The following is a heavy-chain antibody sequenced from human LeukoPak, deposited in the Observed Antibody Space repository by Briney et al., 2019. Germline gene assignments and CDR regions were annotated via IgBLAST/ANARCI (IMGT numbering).Heavy chain of an antibody. CDR1: GFTFSTHT. D-gene: IGHD3-22*01. CDR2: ISYDGSNK. V-gene: IGHV3-30*18. CDR3: AKEGYHYDSSGYNYYYGMDV. Sequence: PGGSLRLSCAASGFTFSTHTMSWVRQAPGKGLEWVAVISYDGSNKYYADSVKGRFTISRDNSKNTLYLQMISLRAEDTAVYYCAKEGYHYDSSGYNYYYGMDVWGQGTRSPSP. J-gene: IGHJ6*02.